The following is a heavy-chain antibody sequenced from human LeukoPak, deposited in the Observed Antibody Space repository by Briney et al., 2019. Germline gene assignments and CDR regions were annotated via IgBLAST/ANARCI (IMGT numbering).Heavy chain of an antibody. CDR2: IYYSGST. Sequence: SETLSLTCTVSGGYISSDYWSWLRQPPGKGLEWIGYIYYSGSTNYNPSLKSRVTISVDTSKNQFSLKLSSVTAADTAVYYCSGQRVLRYYYYGMDVWGQGTTVTVSS. D-gene: IGHD1-1*01. CDR3: SGQRVLRYYYYGMDV. CDR1: GGYISSDY. J-gene: IGHJ6*02. V-gene: IGHV4-59*08.